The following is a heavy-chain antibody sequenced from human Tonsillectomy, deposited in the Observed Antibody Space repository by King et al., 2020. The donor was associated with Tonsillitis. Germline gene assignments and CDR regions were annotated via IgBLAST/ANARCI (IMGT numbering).Heavy chain of an antibody. CDR1: GGSFSGYY. CDR3: AREVVAGVDY. V-gene: IGHV4-34*01. D-gene: IGHD6-19*01. Sequence: VQLQQWGAGLLKPSETLSLTSAVYGGSFSGYYWSWIRQPPGKGLEWIGEINHSGSTNYNPSLKSRVTISVDTSKNQFSLKLSSVTAADTAVYYCAREVVAGVDYWGQGTLVTVSS. CDR2: INHSGST. J-gene: IGHJ4*02.